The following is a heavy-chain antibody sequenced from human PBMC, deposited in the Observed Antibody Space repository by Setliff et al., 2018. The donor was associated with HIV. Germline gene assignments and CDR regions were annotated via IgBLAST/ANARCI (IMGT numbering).Heavy chain of an antibody. Sequence: SETLSLTCTVSAGSISSSYWTWTRQPPGKGLEWIGNIHYSGSTNYNPSLKSRVTISVDTSRSQFSLKLSSVTAADTAVYYCARGRDKYGPIDYWGQGTLVTVS. D-gene: IGHD3-10*01. CDR3: ARGRDKYGPIDY. J-gene: IGHJ4*02. CDR1: AGSISSSY. CDR2: IHYSGST. V-gene: IGHV4-59*01.